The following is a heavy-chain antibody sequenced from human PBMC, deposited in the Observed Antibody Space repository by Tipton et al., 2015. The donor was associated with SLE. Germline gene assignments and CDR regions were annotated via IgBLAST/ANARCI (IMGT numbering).Heavy chain of an antibody. D-gene: IGHD3-22*01. CDR3: ARAPFDYYDSSGPFDY. Sequence: TLSLTCSVSGGSISSGSYYWTWIRQSAGKGLEWIGHSYISGTTTYNPSLKSRVTISLDTTKNQFSLKLRSVTAADTAVYYCARAPFDYYDSSGPFDYWGQGALVTVSS. J-gene: IGHJ4*02. CDR1: GGSISSGSYY. V-gene: IGHV4-61*09. CDR2: SYISGTT.